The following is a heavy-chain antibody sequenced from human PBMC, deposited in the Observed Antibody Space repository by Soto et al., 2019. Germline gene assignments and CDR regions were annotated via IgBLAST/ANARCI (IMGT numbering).Heavy chain of an antibody. Sequence: EVQLLESGGGLVPPGGSLRITCETSGFTFSAHALGWVRQAPGKRLEWVSAISGDGDSTSYADSVKGRMTISRDNSKNTVDLHMSRLTADDTAIYYCAKDRLRAVVVVSGTFGSWGQGALVAVSS. CDR2: ISGDGDST. J-gene: IGHJ4*02. D-gene: IGHD2-21*01. CDR3: AKDRLRAVVVVSGTFGS. CDR1: GFTFSAHA. V-gene: IGHV3-23*01.